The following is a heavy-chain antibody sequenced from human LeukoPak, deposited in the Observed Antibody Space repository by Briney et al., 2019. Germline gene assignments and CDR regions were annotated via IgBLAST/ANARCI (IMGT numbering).Heavy chain of an antibody. Sequence: ASVKVSCKASGYTFTNDDISWVRQATGQGLEWIGKMNPNSGNTGYAQKFQGRVTMTRSTSVSTVHMELNSLTSEDTAVYSCARNASGTGYTAWGQGTLVTVSS. CDR1: GYTFTNDD. V-gene: IGHV1-8*01. CDR2: MNPNSGNT. J-gene: IGHJ4*02. D-gene: IGHD3-9*01. CDR3: ARNASGTGYTA.